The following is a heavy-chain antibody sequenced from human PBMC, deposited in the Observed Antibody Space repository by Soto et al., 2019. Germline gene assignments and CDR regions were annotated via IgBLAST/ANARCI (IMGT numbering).Heavy chain of an antibody. CDR2: INPNSGGT. D-gene: IGHD3-10*01. V-gene: IGHV1-2*04. CDR3: ARENPGSSLAYDY. Sequence: QVQLVQSGAEVKKPGASVKVSCKASGYTFTGYYMHWVRQAPGQGLEWMGWINPNSGGTNYAQKFQGWVTMTRDTSISTAYMELSRLRSDDTAVYCCARENPGSSLAYDYWGQGTLVTVSS. J-gene: IGHJ4*02. CDR1: GYTFTGYY.